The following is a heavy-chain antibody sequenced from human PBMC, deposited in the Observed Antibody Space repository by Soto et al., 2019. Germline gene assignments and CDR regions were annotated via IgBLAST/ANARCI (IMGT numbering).Heavy chain of an antibody. Sequence: QLQLQESGPGLVKPSETLSLTCSVSDDSINSDKYYWGWIRQPPGKGLEWIGSIYYRGNAYYNPSLQTRFTIPLDKSKSQFSLKLNSVTAADSAVYFCARLEGLATISYYFDFWGPGALVTVSS. CDR1: DDSINSDKYY. CDR2: IYYRGNA. J-gene: IGHJ4*02. CDR3: ARLEGLATISYYFDF. D-gene: IGHD3-9*01. V-gene: IGHV4-39*01.